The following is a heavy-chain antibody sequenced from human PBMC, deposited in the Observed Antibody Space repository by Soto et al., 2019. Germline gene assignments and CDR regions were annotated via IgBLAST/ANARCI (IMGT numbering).Heavy chain of an antibody. CDR2: IIPIFGTA. CDR3: ARDFGDQSR. V-gene: IGHV1-69*13. D-gene: IGHD4-17*01. CDR1: GYTLTELS. Sequence: QVQLVQSGAEVKKPGASVKVSCKVSGYTLTELSMHWVRQAPGKGLEWMGGIIPIFGTANYAQKFQGRVTITADESTSTAYMELSSLRSEDTAVYYCARDFGDQSRWGQGTLVTVSS. J-gene: IGHJ4*02.